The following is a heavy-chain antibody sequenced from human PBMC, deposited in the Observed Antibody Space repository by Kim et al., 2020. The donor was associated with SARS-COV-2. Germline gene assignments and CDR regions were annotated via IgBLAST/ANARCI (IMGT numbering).Heavy chain of an antibody. CDR1: GYSFTSYW. CDR2: IDPSDSYT. Sequence: GESLKISCKGSGYSFTSYWISWVRQMPGKGLEWMGRIDPSDSYTNYSPSFQGHVTISADKSISTAYLQWSSLKASDTAMYYCARPRWGYSGYDYDRSAVAGTDNWFDPWGQGTLVTVSS. V-gene: IGHV5-10-1*01. D-gene: IGHD5-12*01. CDR3: ARPRWGYSGYDYDRSAVAGTDNWFDP. J-gene: IGHJ5*02.